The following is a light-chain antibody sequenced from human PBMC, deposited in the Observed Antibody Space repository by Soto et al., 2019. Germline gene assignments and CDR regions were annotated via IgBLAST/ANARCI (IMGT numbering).Light chain of an antibody. CDR1: SSDVGGYNY. CDR3: SSYTSSSTLVV. J-gene: IGLJ2*01. Sequence: QSALTQPASVSGSPGQSITISFTGTSSDVGGYNYVSWYQQHPGKAPKLMIFEVSNRPSGVSNRFSGSKSGNTASLTISGLQDEDEADYYCSSYTSSSTLVVFGGGTKVTVL. CDR2: EVS. V-gene: IGLV2-14*01.